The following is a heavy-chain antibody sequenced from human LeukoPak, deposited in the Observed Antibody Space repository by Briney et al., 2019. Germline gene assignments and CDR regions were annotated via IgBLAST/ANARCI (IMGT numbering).Heavy chain of an antibody. Sequence: PGGSLRLSCAASGFTFSSYAMSWVRQAPGKGLEWVSAISGSGGSTYYADSVKGRFTISRDNSKNTLYLQMNSLRAEDTAVYYCAKDRDALGRFLEWPYYFDYWGQGTLVTVSS. CDR1: GFTFSSYA. V-gene: IGHV3-23*01. D-gene: IGHD3-3*01. CDR2: ISGSGGST. CDR3: AKDRDALGRFLEWPYYFDY. J-gene: IGHJ4*02.